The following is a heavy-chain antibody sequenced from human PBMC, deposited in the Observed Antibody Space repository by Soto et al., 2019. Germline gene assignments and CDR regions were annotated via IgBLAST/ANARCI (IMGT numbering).Heavy chain of an antibody. CDR1: EFSLDDYA. D-gene: IGHD6-13*01. Sequence: GGSLRLSCAASEFSLDDYAMSWVRQAPGKGLEWVSSITYTGVSTYYADSVKGRFTISRDNSKDTLYLQMNSLRAEDTAIYHCAKASVWYPYFDSWGQGTLVTVSS. CDR2: ITYTGVST. V-gene: IGHV3-23*01. CDR3: AKASVWYPYFDS. J-gene: IGHJ4*02.